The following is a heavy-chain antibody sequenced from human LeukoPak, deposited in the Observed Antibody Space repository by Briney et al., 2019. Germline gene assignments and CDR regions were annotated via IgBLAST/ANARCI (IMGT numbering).Heavy chain of an antibody. CDR2: IYYSGST. CDR1: GGSISSGDYY. D-gene: IGHD3-22*01. V-gene: IGHV4-61*08. CDR3: ARATRYYYDSSGYHPFDY. J-gene: IGHJ4*02. Sequence: SETLSLTCTVSGGSISSGDYYWSWIRQPPGKGLEWIGYIYYSGSTNYNPSLKSRVTISVDTSKNQFSLKLSSVTAADTAVYYCARATRYYYDSSGYHPFDYWGQGTLVTVSS.